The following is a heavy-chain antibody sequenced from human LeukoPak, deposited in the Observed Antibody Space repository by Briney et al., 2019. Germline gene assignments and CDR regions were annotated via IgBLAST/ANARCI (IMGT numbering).Heavy chain of an antibody. CDR1: GGTFSSYA. CDR2: IIPILGIA. J-gene: IGHJ4*02. Sequence: GASVKVSCKASGGTFSSYAISWVRQAPGQGLEWMGRIIPILGIANYAQKFQGRVAITADKSTSTAHMELSSLRSEDTAVYYCAREGGYSYGYALDYWGQGTLVTVSS. V-gene: IGHV1-69*04. D-gene: IGHD5-18*01. CDR3: AREGGYSYGYALDY.